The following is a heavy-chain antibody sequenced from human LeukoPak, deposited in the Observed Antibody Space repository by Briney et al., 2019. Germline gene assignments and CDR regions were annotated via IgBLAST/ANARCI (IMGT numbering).Heavy chain of an antibody. CDR1: GGTFSSYA. J-gene: IGHJ3*02. CDR3: ARDRYPTYYYDSSGPEGAFDI. CDR2: IIPIFGTA. D-gene: IGHD3-22*01. V-gene: IGHV1-69*05. Sequence: SVKVSCKASGGTFSSYAISWVRQAPGQGLEWMGGIIPIFGTANYAQKLQGRVTMTTDTSTSTAYMELRSLRSDDTAVYYRARDRYPTYYYDSSGPEGAFDIWGQGTMVTVSS.